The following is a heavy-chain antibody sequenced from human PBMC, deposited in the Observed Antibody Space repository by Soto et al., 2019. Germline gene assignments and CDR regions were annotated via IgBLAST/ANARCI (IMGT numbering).Heavy chain of an antibody. J-gene: IGHJ4*02. CDR3: AHSPYPDYYSGG. Sequence: QITLKESGPTLVKPTQTLTLTCTFSGFSLSTSGVGVGWIRQPPGKALEWLALIYWDDDKRYSPSLKSRLTTXKXXSKNQVVLTMTNMDPVDTATYYGAHSPYPDYYSGGWGQGTLVTVSS. D-gene: IGHD2-21*01. CDR1: GFSLSTSGVG. CDR2: IYWDDDK. V-gene: IGHV2-5*02.